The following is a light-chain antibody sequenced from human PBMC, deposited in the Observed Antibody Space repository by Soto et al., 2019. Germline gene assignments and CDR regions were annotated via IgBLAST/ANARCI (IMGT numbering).Light chain of an antibody. V-gene: IGKV1-5*01. J-gene: IGKJ2*01. Sequence: GDRITITCRASQSVSRRLAWYQQKPGKAPKLLIYDASSLESGVPSRFSGRGSGTECTLTISSLQPDDCATYYCHTYNSYSLHTFGQGTKLEIK. CDR2: DAS. CDR1: QSVSRR. CDR3: HTYNSYSLHT.